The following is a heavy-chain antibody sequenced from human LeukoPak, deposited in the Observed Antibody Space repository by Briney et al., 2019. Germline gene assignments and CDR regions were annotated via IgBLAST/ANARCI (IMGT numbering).Heavy chain of an antibody. CDR3: AKDQIGWAPGYVSGPLDQ. J-gene: IGHJ4*02. Sequence: GGSLRLSCAASGFSFTMYGIHWVRQAPGKGLEWVAVISSDGNNEYYANSVKGRFTISRDNSKNTVYLQMTSLRTEDTAVYYCAKDQIGWAPGYVSGPLDQWGQGTLVTVSS. V-gene: IGHV3-30*18. CDR1: GFSFTMYG. CDR2: ISSDGNNE. D-gene: IGHD6-19*01.